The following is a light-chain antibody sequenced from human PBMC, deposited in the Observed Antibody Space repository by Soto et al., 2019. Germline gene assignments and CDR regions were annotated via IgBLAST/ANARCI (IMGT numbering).Light chain of an antibody. CDR1: QSVSSSY. CDR2: GAS. V-gene: IGKV3-20*01. J-gene: IGKJ4*01. Sequence: EIVLTQSPGTLSLSPGERATLSCRASQSVSSSYLAWYQQKPGQAPRLVIYGASRRATGTPDRFSGSGSGTDFTLTISRLEPEDFAVYYGQQYGSSPPLTFGGGTKVDIK. CDR3: QQYGSSPPLT.